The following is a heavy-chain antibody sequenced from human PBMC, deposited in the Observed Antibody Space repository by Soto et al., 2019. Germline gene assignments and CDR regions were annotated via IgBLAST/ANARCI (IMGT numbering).Heavy chain of an antibody. V-gene: IGHV3-7*01. CDR1: GFTFSSYW. CDR2: IKQDGSEK. D-gene: IGHD3-3*01. J-gene: IGHJ6*03. CDR3: ARAGDFWRPYYYYYYMDV. Sequence: EVQLVESGGGLVQPGGSLRLSCAASGFTFSSYWMSWVRQAPGKGLEWVANIKQDGSEKYYVDSVKGRFTISRDNAKNSLYLQMNSLRAEDTAVYYCARAGDFWRPYYYYYYMDVWGKGTTVTVSS.